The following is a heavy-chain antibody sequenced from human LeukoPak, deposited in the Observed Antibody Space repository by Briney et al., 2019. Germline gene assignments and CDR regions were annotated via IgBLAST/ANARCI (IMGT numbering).Heavy chain of an antibody. CDR2: IYYSGTT. J-gene: IGHJ4*02. CDR1: GGSISSGGYS. Sequence: SETLSLTCTVSGGSISSGGYSWSWIRQQPGKGLEWIGCIYYSGTTYYHPSLTSRVAISADTSKNQFSLKLSSVTAADTAVYYCARSGTVTTWNYWGQGTLVTVSS. CDR3: ARSGTVTTWNY. V-gene: IGHV4-31*03. D-gene: IGHD4-17*01.